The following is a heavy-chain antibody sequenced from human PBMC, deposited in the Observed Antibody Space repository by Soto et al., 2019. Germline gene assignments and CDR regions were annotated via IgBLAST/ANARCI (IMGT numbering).Heavy chain of an antibody. D-gene: IGHD1-26*01. Sequence: SQTLSLTCAITGDSVSSNSAGWSWVRQSPSRGLEWLGRTYYRSKWYYEYAVSVRGRITVNPDTSKNQYSLQLNSVTPEDTAVYFCARGEQYSGRIFDYWGQGTLVTVSS. CDR3: ARGEQYSGRIFDY. J-gene: IGHJ4*01. CDR2: TYYRSKWYY. CDR1: GDSVSSNSAG. V-gene: IGHV6-1*01.